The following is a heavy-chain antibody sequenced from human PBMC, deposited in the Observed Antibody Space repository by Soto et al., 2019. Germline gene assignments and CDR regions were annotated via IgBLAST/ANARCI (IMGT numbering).Heavy chain of an antibody. D-gene: IGHD4-4*01. CDR2: IIPILGIA. CDR1: GGTFSSYT. CDR3: ARARLHHIHDY. V-gene: IGHV1-69*02. Sequence: QVQLVQSGAEVKKPGSSVKVSCKASGGTFSSYTISWVRQAPGQGLEWMGRIIPILGIANYPQKFQGRVKITADKSTSTAYMELSSLRSEDTAVYYCARARLHHIHDYCGQGTLVTVSS. J-gene: IGHJ4*02.